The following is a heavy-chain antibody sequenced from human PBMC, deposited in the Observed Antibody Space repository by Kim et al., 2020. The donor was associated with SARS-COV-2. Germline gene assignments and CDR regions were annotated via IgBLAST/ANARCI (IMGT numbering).Heavy chain of an antibody. CDR3: ARGLYGSGSYTKGGNWFDP. J-gene: IGHJ5*02. D-gene: IGHD3-10*01. Sequence: SRVTISVDTAKNQFSLKLSSVTAADTAVYYCARGLYGSGSYTKGGNWFDPWGQGTLVTVSS. V-gene: IGHV4-34*01.